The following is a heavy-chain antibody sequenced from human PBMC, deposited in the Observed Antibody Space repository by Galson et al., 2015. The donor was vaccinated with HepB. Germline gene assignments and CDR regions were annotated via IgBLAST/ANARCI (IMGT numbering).Heavy chain of an antibody. CDR1: GYTFTSYA. D-gene: IGHD1-26*01. Sequence: SVKVSCKASGYTFTSYAMNWVRQAPGQGLEWMGWINTSTGNPTYAQGFTGRFVFSLDTSVSTAYLQISSLKAEDTAVYYCARGGGEWELLIFGFALDAFDIWGQGTMVTVSS. CDR3: ARGGGEWELLIFGFALDAFDI. CDR2: INTSTGNP. J-gene: IGHJ3*02. V-gene: IGHV7-4-1*02.